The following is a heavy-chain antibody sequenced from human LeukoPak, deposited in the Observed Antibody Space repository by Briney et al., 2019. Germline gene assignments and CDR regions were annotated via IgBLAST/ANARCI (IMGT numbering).Heavy chain of an antibody. Sequence: SSETLSLTCTVSGGSISSYYWSWIRQPPGKGLEWIGYIYYSGSTNYNPSLKSRVTISVDTSKNQFSLKLSSVTAADTAVYYCARAVRPTKASAMVYYYYYYYMDVWGKGTTVTVSS. D-gene: IGHD5-18*01. CDR1: GGSISSYY. CDR3: ARAVRPTKASAMVYYYYYYYMDV. J-gene: IGHJ6*03. V-gene: IGHV4-59*08. CDR2: IYYSGST.